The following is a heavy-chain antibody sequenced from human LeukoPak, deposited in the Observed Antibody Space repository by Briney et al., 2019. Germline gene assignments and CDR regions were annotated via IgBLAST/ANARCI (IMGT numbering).Heavy chain of an antibody. Sequence: MASETLSLTCTVSGGSISTYYWSWIRQPPGKGLEWIGYIYYSGNSNYNPSLMSRVSISVDTSKNQFSLKLSSVTAADTAVYYCAGLGASGNGYLSWFDPWGQGTVVSVSS. D-gene: IGHD3-22*01. J-gene: IGHJ5*02. CDR3: AGLGASGNGYLSWFDP. V-gene: IGHV4-59*01. CDR1: GGSISTYY. CDR2: IYYSGNS.